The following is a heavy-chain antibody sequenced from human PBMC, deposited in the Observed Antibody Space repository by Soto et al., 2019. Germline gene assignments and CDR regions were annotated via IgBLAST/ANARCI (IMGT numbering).Heavy chain of an antibody. CDR1: GGSFSGYY. Sequence: QVQLQQWGAGLLKPSETLSLSCAVYGGSFSGYYWSWIRKPPGKGLEWIGEINHSGSTNYNPSLKSRVTISGDTSKSQFSLKLSSVTAADTALYYCAKTRIAAAGSYYGMDVWGQGTTVTVSS. CDR3: AKTRIAAAGSYYGMDV. CDR2: INHSGST. V-gene: IGHV4-34*01. D-gene: IGHD6-13*01. J-gene: IGHJ6*02.